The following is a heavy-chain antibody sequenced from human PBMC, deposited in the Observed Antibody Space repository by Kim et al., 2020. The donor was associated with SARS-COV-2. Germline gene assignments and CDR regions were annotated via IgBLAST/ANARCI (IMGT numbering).Heavy chain of an antibody. CDR3: EAFDY. CDR2: SGRGGST. V-gene: IGHV3-23*01. Sequence: SGRGGSTYNSDSVKGRFTISRDNSKNTLYLQMNSLRAEDTAVYYCEAFDYWGQGTLVTVSS. J-gene: IGHJ4*02.